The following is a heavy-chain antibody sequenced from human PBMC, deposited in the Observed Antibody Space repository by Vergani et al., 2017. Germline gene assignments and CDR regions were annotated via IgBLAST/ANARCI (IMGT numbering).Heavy chain of an antibody. V-gene: IGHV3-30*02. CDR2: IQFDGSNQ. D-gene: IGHD3-16*01. Sequence: QVQLVESGGGVVQRGGSLRLSCATSGFTLSNYDMQWIRQGPGKGLELVAFIQFDGSNQYYADSVKGRFTLSRDFSKNTLYLQMNSLRTDYTATYYCAKHFRGWGIDYWGQGTQVIVSS. CDR1: GFTLSNYD. J-gene: IGHJ4*02. CDR3: AKHFRGWGIDY.